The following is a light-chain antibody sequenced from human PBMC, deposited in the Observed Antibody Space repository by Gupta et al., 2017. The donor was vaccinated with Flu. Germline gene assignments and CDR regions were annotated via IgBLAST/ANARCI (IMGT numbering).Light chain of an antibody. CDR3: SSHAGRGTWV. CDR1: SSDVGSSNR. J-gene: IGLJ1*01. CDR2: DVT. Sequence: QSAPTQPRSVSGSPGQSVTISCTGTSSDVGSSNRVSWYQQRPGKAPKLILYDVTERPSGVPDRFSGSKSGNTASLSISGLQEDEEADYYCSSHAGRGTWVFGTGTTVTVL. V-gene: IGLV2-11*01.